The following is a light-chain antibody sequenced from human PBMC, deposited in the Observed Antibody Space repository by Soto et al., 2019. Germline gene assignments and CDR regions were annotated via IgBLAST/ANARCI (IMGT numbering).Light chain of an antibody. CDR2: EGN. Sequence: QSALTQPASVSGSPGQSITISCAGSISDVGSSNLVSWYQQHPGKVPKLIIYEGNRRPSGVSNRFSGSNSGKTASLTISGLQAEDEADYYCCSYVGARRYVFVIATKLTVL. CDR3: CSYVGARRYV. CDR1: ISDVGSSNL. J-gene: IGLJ1*01. V-gene: IGLV2-23*01.